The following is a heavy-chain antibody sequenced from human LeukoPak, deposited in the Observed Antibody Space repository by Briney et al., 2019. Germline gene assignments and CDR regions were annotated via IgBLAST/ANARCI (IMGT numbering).Heavy chain of an antibody. D-gene: IGHD1-26*01. CDR2: INPNSGGT. J-gene: IGHJ4*02. CDR1: GYTFTGYY. V-gene: IGHV1-2*02. Sequence: ASVKVSCKASGYTFTGYYMHWVRQAPGQGLEWMGWINPNSGGTNNAQKFQGRVTMTRDTSISTAYMELSRLRSDDTAVYYCARDVYSGSYQHFDYWGQGTLVTVSS. CDR3: ARDVYSGSYQHFDY.